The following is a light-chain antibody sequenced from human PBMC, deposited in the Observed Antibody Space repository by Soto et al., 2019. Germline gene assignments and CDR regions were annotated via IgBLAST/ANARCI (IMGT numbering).Light chain of an antibody. CDR1: QYVXTR. CDR2: QTS. J-gene: IGKJ1*01. CDR3: QQYNNGPRT. Sequence: IVLTQCAATLSSFPGDRATLSCRASQYVXTRFAWYQRRPGQAPRPLXDQTSIRAAGSPARLSASGTGTDFTLTISDVHPEDFAVYYCQQYNNGPRTFGQGTKVDIK. V-gene: IGKV3-11*01.